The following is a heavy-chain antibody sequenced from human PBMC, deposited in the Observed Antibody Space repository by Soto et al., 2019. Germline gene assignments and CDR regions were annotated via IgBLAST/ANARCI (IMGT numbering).Heavy chain of an antibody. D-gene: IGHD2-21*02. CDR1: GYTFTSYG. Sequence: QVQLVQSGAEVKKPGASLKVSCKASGYTFTSYGISWVRQAPGQGLEWMGWISAYNGNKNYAQKLQGRVTMTTDTPKRSVYMERRCLRSADTAVQYGARYFYSVTAVDLAWFDLRGQGTLVHVS. J-gene: IGHJ5*02. V-gene: IGHV1-18*01. CDR2: ISAYNGNK. CDR3: ARYFYSVTAVDLAWFDL.